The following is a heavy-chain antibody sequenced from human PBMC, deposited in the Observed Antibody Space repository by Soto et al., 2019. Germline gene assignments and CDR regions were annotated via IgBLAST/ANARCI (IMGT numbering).Heavy chain of an antibody. V-gene: IGHV3-9*01. J-gene: IGHJ1*01. CDR3: VKDESINWYSGHFRH. CDR1: GSTFDDYA. CDR2: INWNSGSI. Sequence: VRLSCAASGSTFDDYAMHWVRQVPGKGLEWVSGINWNSGSIGYGDSVKGRFAISRDNAKNSLHLQMNSLSAEDTAFYYCVKDESINWYSGHFRHWGQGTLVTVSS. D-gene: IGHD6-13*01.